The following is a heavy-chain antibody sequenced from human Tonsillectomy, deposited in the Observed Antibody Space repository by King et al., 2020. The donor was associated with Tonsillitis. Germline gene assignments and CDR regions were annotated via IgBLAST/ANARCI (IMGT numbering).Heavy chain of an antibody. J-gene: IGHJ4*02. D-gene: IGHD3-22*01. Sequence: VQLVESGGALVQPGGSLRITCAASGFTFTSYAMSWVRQAPGKGLEWVSTITGSGGRTYYADSVKGRLTISRDNSKNTLYLQVNSLRAEDTAVYFCAKGEDYYDSSAYFFDYWGQGTLVTVSS. CDR2: ITGSGGRT. V-gene: IGHV3-23*04. CDR3: AKGEDYYDSSAYFFDY. CDR1: GFTFTSYA.